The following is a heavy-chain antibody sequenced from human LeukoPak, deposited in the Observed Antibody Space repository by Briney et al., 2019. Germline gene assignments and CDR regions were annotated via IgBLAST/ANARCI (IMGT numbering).Heavy chain of an antibody. V-gene: IGHV3-23*01. CDR3: AKDHSSDSSDYYCLLLAD. CDR2: ITGSGDDA. Sequence: GGTLRLSCVASGFTFRNYGMAWVRLTPEKGLEWVSAITGSGDDAYYPDSVKGRLTVSRDNSNNTLYLQLNNLRAEDTAVYYCAKDHSSDSSDYYCLLLADWGQGTLVTVSS. D-gene: IGHD3-22*01. CDR1: GFTFRNYG. J-gene: IGHJ4*02.